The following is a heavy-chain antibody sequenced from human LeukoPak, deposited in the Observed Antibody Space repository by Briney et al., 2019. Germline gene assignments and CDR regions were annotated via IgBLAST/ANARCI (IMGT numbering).Heavy chain of an antibody. CDR3: ARAATDYYDSSGYYYPPDY. CDR2: INGNGGST. V-gene: IGHV3-23*01. D-gene: IGHD3-22*01. CDR1: GFTFSSYA. Sequence: TGGSLRLSCAASGFTFSSYAMSWVRQIPGKGLEWVSGINGNGGSTNYADSVKGRFTISRDNSKNTLYLQMNSLRAEDTAVYYCARAATDYYDSSGYYYPPDYWGQGTLVTVSS. J-gene: IGHJ4*02.